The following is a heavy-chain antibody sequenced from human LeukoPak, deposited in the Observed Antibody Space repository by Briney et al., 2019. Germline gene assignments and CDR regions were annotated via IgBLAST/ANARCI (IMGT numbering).Heavy chain of an antibody. D-gene: IGHD2-2*01. Sequence: GGSLRLSCAASGFTFSSYNMNRVRQAPGKGLEWVSSISTSTNYIYYADSVKGRFTISRDNAKNSLYLQMNSLRAEDTAVYYCARGPYCSSASCSFDYWGQGTLVTVSS. V-gene: IGHV3-21*01. J-gene: IGHJ4*02. CDR2: ISTSTNYI. CDR3: ARGPYCSSASCSFDY. CDR1: GFTFSSYN.